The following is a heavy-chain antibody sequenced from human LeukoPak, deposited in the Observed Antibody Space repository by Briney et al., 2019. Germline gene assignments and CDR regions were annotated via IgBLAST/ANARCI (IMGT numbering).Heavy chain of an antibody. V-gene: IGHV4-39*01. CDR1: GGSISSSSYY. CDR3: ARCGRGIAVYYFDY. J-gene: IGHJ4*02. CDR2: IYYSGST. D-gene: IGHD6-19*01. Sequence: SETLSLTCTVSGGSISSSSYYWGWIRQPPGKGLEWIGSIYYSGSTYYNPSLKSRVTISVDTSKNQFSLKLSSVTAADTAVYYCARCGRGIAVYYFDYWGQGTLVTVSS.